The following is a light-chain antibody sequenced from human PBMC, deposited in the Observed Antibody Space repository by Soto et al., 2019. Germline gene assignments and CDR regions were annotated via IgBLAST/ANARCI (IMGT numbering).Light chain of an antibody. V-gene: IGLV2-11*01. CDR1: SSNIGGNY. CDR3: CSYAGRYTYV. J-gene: IGLJ1*01. Sequence: QSVLTQPPSVSAAPGQEVTISCSGSSSNIGGNYVSWYQQHPGKAPKLMLYDVTKRPAGVPDRFSGSKSGNTASLTISGLQTEDEADYYCCSYAGRYTYVFGSGTKVTV. CDR2: DVT.